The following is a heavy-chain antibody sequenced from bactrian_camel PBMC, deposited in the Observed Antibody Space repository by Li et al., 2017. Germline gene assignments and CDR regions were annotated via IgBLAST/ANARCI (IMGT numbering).Heavy chain of an antibody. CDR1: GFSFDGQG. CDR2: VYNGGGRP. J-gene: IGHJ4*01. Sequence: QVQLVESGGGSVQAGENLRLSCTASGFSFDGQGMGWFRQAPGKEREGVAGVYNGGGRPYYADSVKGRFIISQDNAKISVYLQMNSLKPEDTATYYCAADPVAPYDCYSGSWLNKRVHKDYWGQGTQVTVS. CDR3: AADPVAPYDCYSGSWLNKRVHKDY. V-gene: IGHV3S63*01. D-gene: IGHD1*01.